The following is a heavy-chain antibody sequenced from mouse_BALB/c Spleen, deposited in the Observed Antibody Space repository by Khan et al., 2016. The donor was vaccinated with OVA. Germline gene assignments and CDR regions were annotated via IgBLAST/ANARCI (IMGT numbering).Heavy chain of an antibody. D-gene: IGHD1-1*01. CDR1: GYTFTSYW. V-gene: IGHV1S41*01. CDR3: ARENDYGRTCYAMDY. CDR2: IGPGSGST. J-gene: IGHJ4*01. Sequence: DLVKPGASVKLSCKASGYTFTSYWINWIKQRPGQGLEWIGRIGPGSGSTYYNEVFKGKATLTVDTSSSTAYIQLSSLSSEDSAVYFCARENDYGRTCYAMDYWGQGTSVTVSS.